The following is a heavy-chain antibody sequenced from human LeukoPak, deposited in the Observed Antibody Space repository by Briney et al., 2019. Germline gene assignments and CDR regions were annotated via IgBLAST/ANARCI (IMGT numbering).Heavy chain of an antibody. CDR1: GFTFSSYA. Sequence: GXXLXLSCADSGFTFSSYAMSWVRQAPGEGLERGSAICVCCGITYYAASVKRCFPISRDNSKNTLYLQINSLTAEDTAVYYCAYSGYSCYGAYYVMDVWGQGTTVTV. D-gene: IGHD5-12*01. CDR2: ICVCCGIT. CDR3: AYSGYSCYGAYYVMDV. J-gene: IGHJ6*02. V-gene: IGHV3-23*01.